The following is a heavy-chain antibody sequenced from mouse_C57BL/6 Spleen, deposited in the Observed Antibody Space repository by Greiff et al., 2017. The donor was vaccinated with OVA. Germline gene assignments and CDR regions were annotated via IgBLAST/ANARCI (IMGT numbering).Heavy chain of an antibody. CDR3: ARAYGSSYEWYFDV. Sequence: DVHLVESGPGLVKPSQSLSLTCSVTGYSITSGYYWNWIRQFPGNKLEWMGYISYDGSNNYNPSLKNRISITRDTSKNQFFLKLNSVTTEDTATYYCARAYGSSYEWYFDVWGTGTTVTVSS. D-gene: IGHD1-1*01. CDR2: ISYDGSN. J-gene: IGHJ1*03. V-gene: IGHV3-6*01. CDR1: GYSITSGYY.